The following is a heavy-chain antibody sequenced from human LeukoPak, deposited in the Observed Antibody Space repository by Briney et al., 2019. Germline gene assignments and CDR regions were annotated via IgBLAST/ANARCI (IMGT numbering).Heavy chain of an antibody. CDR3: ARHAAVISLDY. CDR2: IYDSGST. D-gene: IGHD2-21*01. V-gene: IGHV4-39*01. J-gene: IGHJ4*02. CDR1: GGSIRSSYYY. Sequence: SETLSLTCTVSGGSIRSSYYYWGWIRQPPGKGLEWIGSIYDSGSTYYNPSLKCRVTISVDTSKNQFSLKLNSVTAADTAVYYCARHAAVISLDYWGQGTLVTVSS.